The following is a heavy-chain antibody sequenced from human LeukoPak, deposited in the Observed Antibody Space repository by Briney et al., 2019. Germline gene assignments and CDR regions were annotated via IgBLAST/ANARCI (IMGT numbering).Heavy chain of an antibody. J-gene: IGHJ4*02. D-gene: IGHD4-17*01. CDR3: ARASAGTVTYSPNFDY. CDR1: GYTFTGYY. V-gene: IGHV1-2*04. Sequence: ASVNVSCKASGYTFTGYYMHWVRQAPGQGLEWMGWINPNGGGTNYAQKFQGWVTMTRDTSISTAYMELSRLRSDDTAVYYCARASAGTVTYSPNFDYWGQGTLVTVSS. CDR2: INPNGGGT.